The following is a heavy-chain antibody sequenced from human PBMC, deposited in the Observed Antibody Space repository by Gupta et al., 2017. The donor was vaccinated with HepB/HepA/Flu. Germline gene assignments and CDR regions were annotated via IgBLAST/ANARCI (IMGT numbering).Heavy chain of an antibody. D-gene: IGHD1-26*01. V-gene: IGHV3-23*01. CDR1: GFTFSGYG. CDR3: AKWPRAVVGTTIWFDY. J-gene: IGHJ4*02. Sequence: EVQLLESGGGSVLPGGSLRVSCAASGFTFSGYGMSRVRQAPGKGLEWVSGITGSGGTTYYADSVKGRFTISRDTSTNTLYLQMNSLRAEDSAVYYCAKWPRAVVGTTIWFDYWDQGTLVTVSS. CDR2: ITGSGGTT.